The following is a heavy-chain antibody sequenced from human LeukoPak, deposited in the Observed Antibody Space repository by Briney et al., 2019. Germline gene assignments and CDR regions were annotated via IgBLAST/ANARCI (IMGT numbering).Heavy chain of an antibody. V-gene: IGHV3-30-3*01. J-gene: IGHJ1*01. Sequence: GRSLRLSCAASGFTFSSYAMHWVRQAPGKGLEWVAVISCDGSNKYYADSVKGRFTISRDNSKNTLYLQMNNLRAEDTAVYYCARATTYYYDSSGSPLDYFQHWGQGTLVTVSS. CDR2: ISCDGSNK. D-gene: IGHD3-22*01. CDR1: GFTFSSYA. CDR3: ARATTYYYDSSGSPLDYFQH.